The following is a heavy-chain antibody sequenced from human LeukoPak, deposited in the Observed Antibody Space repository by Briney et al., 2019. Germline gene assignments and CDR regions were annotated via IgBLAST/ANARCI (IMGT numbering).Heavy chain of an antibody. CDR1: GFTFTSYA. J-gene: IGHJ4*02. D-gene: IGHD3-9*01. V-gene: IGHV1-3*01. CDR2: INAGNGNT. CDR3: ARGQRYFDWPYDY. Sequence: AGGSLRLSCAASGFTFTSYAMHWVRQAPGQRLEWMGWINAGNGNTKYSQRFQGRVTITRDTSASTAYMELSSLRSEDTAVYYCARGQRYFDWPYDYWGQGTLVTVSS.